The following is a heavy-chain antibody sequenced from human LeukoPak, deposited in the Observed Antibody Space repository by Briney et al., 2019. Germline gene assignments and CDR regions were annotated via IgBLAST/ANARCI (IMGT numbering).Heavy chain of an antibody. J-gene: IGHJ4*02. CDR3: ARSSAYYDILTGYSPFDY. V-gene: IGHV1-18*04. CDR2: ISAYNGNT. D-gene: IGHD3-9*01. Sequence: ASVKVSCKAFGYTFTGYFMHWVRQAPGQGPEWMGWISAYNGNTNYAQKLQGRVTMTTDTSTSTAYMELRSLRSDDTAVYYCARSSAYYDILTGYSPFDYWGQGTLVTVSS. CDR1: GYTFTGYF.